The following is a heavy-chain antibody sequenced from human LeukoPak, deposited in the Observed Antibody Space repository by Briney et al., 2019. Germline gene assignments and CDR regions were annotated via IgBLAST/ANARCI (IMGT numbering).Heavy chain of an antibody. V-gene: IGHV1-8*01. CDR3: ARSDYDILTG. CDR1: GYSFTSYD. Sequence: ASVKVSCKTSGYSFTSYDINWVRQATGQGLEWMGWMNPNSGNTVYAQKFQGRVTMTRDMSTSTVYMELSSLRSEDTAVYYCARSDYDILTGWGQGTLVTVSS. CDR2: MNPNSGNT. J-gene: IGHJ4*02. D-gene: IGHD3-9*01.